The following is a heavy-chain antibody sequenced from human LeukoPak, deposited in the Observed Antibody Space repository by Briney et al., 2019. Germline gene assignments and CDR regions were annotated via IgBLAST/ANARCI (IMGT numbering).Heavy chain of an antibody. CDR3: ARASFNQYYYYYMDV. Sequence: PSETLSLTCTVSGGSISISSHYWGWIRQPPGKGLEWIGSIHYSGSTYHNPSLKSRVTISEDTSKNQFTLKLRSVTAADTAVYYCARASFNQYYYYYMDVWGKGTTVTVSS. V-gene: IGHV4-39*02. J-gene: IGHJ6*03. CDR1: GGSISISSHY. D-gene: IGHD1-14*01. CDR2: IHYSGST.